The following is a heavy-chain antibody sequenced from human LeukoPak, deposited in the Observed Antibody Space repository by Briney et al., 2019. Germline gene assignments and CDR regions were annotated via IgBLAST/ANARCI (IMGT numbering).Heavy chain of an antibody. V-gene: IGHV3-74*01. Sequence: GGSLRLSCVGSGFTLSIYWMYWIRQSPGKGLLWVARINPDGSIADYTDSVKGRFTISRDNVKNTLYLQMNSLRAEDTAVYYCVREGLFDYWGQGALVTVSS. CDR1: GFTLSIYW. CDR2: INPDGSIA. J-gene: IGHJ4*02. CDR3: VREGLFDY.